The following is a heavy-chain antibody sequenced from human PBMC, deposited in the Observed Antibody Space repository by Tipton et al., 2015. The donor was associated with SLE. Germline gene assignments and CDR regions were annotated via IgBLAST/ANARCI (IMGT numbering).Heavy chain of an antibody. V-gene: IGHV4-34*01. J-gene: IGHJ6*02. Sequence: TLSLTCAVSGGSFVGYYWNWIRQPPGKGLEWIGEIKHSGRTNYNPSLKSRVTMSVDKSKNHFSLKLRSVTAADTAVYLCARGTGYGLDVWGQGTTVTVSS. CDR2: IKHSGRT. CDR1: GGSFVGYY. CDR3: ARGTGYGLDV.